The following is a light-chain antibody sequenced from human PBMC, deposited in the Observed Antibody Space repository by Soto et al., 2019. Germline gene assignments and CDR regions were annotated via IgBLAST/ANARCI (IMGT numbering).Light chain of an antibody. J-gene: IGLJ1*01. V-gene: IGLV2-14*01. CDR2: EVN. CDR3: SSYTSSSTLDV. CDR1: SSDIGNYDY. Sequence: QSALTQPASVSGSPGQSITISCTGTSSDIGNYDYVSWYQQHPGKAPKLIIYEVNNRPSGVSNRFSGSKSGNAASLTISGLQAEDEADYYCSSYTSSSTLDVFGTGTKVTVL.